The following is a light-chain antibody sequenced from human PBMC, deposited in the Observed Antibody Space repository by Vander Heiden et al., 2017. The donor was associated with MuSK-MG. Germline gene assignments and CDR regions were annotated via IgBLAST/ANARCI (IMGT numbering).Light chain of an antibody. J-gene: IGLJ2*01. CDR2: QDT. Sequence: SYGVTQPPSVSVSPGQTASISCSGDKLGEKYANWYQQRPGQSPALVIFQDTKRASGVPERFSASNSGTTANLTISGTQAVDDAYYYCPHWNSRTVVFGGGTKLTVL. CDR1: KLGEKY. V-gene: IGLV3-1*01. CDR3: PHWNSRTVV.